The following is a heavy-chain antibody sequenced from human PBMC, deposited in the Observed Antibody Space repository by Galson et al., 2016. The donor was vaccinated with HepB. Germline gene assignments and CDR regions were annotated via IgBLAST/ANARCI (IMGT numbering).Heavy chain of an antibody. D-gene: IGHD1-26*01. CDR3: ARQGSGSYRFGY. CDR1: GFTFRDYY. V-gene: IGHV3-11*01. J-gene: IGHJ4*02. Sequence: SLRLSCAASGFTFRDYYMSWIRQAPGKGLEWVSYISSSANNIKYADSVEGRFTVSRDNADNSLYLQMDNLRADDTAVYYCARQGSGSYRFGYWGQGTLVTVSS. CDR2: ISSSANNI.